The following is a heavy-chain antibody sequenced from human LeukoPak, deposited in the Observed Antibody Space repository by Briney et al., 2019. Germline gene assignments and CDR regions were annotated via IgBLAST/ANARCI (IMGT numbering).Heavy chain of an antibody. Sequence: GGSLRLACAASGFNVNSYYMSWVGQAPGRGLEGVTALSSGDNTHYADSVNGRFTISRDNSKNTLYLQLNSLRPEDTALYYCATLYGSGSYSNFDYWGQGTPVTVSS. CDR2: LSSGDNT. J-gene: IGHJ4*02. V-gene: IGHV3-53*05. CDR1: GFNVNSYY. CDR3: ATLYGSGSYSNFDY. D-gene: IGHD3-10*01.